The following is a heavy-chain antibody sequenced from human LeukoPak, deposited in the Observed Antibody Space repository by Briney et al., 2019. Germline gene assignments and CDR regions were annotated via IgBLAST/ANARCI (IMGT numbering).Heavy chain of an antibody. V-gene: IGHV3-30*18. J-gene: IGHJ4*02. CDR3: AKDPTDFDSSGQTYFDY. CDR2: ISYDGSNK. D-gene: IGHD3-22*01. CDR1: GFTFSSYG. Sequence: GSLRLSCAASGFTFSSYGMHWVRQAPGKGLEWVAVISYDGSNKYYADSVKGRFTISRDNSKNTLYLQMNSLRAEDAAVYYCAKDPTDFDSSGQTYFDYWGQGTLVTVSS.